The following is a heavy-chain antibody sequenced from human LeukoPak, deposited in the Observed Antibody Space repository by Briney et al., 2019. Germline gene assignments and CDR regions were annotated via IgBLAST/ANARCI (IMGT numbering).Heavy chain of an antibody. CDR1: GYTFTSYY. J-gene: IGHJ4*02. CDR3: ARVVVGAAGLHYYFDY. D-gene: IGHD6-13*01. Sequence: GASVKVSCKASGYTFTSYYMHWVRQAPGQGLEWMGIINPSGGSTSYAQKFQGRVTMTRDTSTSTVYMELSSLRSEDTAVYYGARVVVGAAGLHYYFDYWGQGTLATVSS. CDR2: INPSGGST. V-gene: IGHV1-46*01.